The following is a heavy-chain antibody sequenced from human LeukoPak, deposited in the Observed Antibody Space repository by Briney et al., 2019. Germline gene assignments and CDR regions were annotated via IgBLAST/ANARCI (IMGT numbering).Heavy chain of an antibody. D-gene: IGHD6-19*01. V-gene: IGHV4-4*07. J-gene: IGHJ4*02. CDR3: ATNYTAVSAFDS. CDR1: GGSLNNYY. Sequence: SDTLSLTCTVSGGSLNNYYWHWIRQPAGKGLEWIGRIQTNGSTKYNPSLNGRVTMSIDTSKNQFSLNLYSATAADTAVYYCATNYTAVSAFDSWGQGTLVTVSS. CDR2: IQTNGST.